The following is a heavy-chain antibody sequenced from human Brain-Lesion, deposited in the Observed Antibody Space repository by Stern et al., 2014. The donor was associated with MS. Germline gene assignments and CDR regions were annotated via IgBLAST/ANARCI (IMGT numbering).Heavy chain of an antibody. CDR3: ARDCSGGSCYQTYYYYGMDV. J-gene: IGHJ6*02. D-gene: IGHD2-15*01. V-gene: IGHV3-7*01. CDR1: GFAFSSYW. Sequence: EVHLVESGGGLVQPGGSLRLSCAAPGFAFSSYWMSWVRQAPGKGLEWVATIKQDGREEHYVDSVKGRFTISRDNAKKSLYLQMNSLRAEDTAVYYCARDCSGGSCYQTYYYYGMDVWGQGTTVTVSS. CDR2: IKQDGREE.